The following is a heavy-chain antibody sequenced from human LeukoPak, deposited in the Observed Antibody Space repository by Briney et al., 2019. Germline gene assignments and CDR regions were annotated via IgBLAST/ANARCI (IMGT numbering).Heavy chain of an antibody. Sequence: SETLSLTCTVSGGSISSTNSYWGWIRQPPGKGLEWIGSIYYSGSTYFNPSLKSRVTISVDTSKNQFSLKLSSVTAADTAVYYCARDLGYCSGGSCPNWFDPWGQGTLVTVSS. J-gene: IGHJ5*02. V-gene: IGHV4-39*02. CDR2: IYYSGST. CDR3: ARDLGYCSGGSCPNWFDP. CDR1: GGSISSTNSY. D-gene: IGHD2-15*01.